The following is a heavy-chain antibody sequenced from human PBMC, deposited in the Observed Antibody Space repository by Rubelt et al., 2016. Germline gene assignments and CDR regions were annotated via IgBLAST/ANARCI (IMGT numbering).Heavy chain of an antibody. CDR3: ARVEYYYDSSGYSDY. D-gene: IGHD3-22*01. V-gene: IGHV1-3*01. J-gene: IGHJ4*02. Sequence: QVQLVQSGAEVKKPGASVKVSCKASGYTFTSYAMHWVRQAPGHRLEWMGWINAGNGNTKYSQKFQGRVTITRDTSASTAYMELSSLRSEDTAVYYCARVEYYYDSSGYSDYWGQGTLVTVSS. CDR2: INAGNGNT. CDR1: GYTFTSYA.